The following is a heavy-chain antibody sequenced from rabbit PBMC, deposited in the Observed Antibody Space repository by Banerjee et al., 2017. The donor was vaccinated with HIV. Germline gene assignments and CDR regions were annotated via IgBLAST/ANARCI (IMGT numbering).Heavy chain of an antibody. Sequence: QEQLEESGGGLVQPEGSLTLTCTASGFTISSSYYMCWVRQAPGKGLEWIACIYAGSSGTTYYATWAKGRFTISKTSSTTVTLQMASLTAADTATYFCARQAYYIYGYAGSALDLWGPGTLVTVS. CDR1: GFTISSSYY. J-gene: IGHJ4*01. D-gene: IGHD6-1*01. V-gene: IGHV1S45*01. CDR3: ARQAYYIYGYAGSALDL. CDR2: IYAGSSGTT.